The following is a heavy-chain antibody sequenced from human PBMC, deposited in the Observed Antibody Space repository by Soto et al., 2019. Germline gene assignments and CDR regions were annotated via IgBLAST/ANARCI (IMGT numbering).Heavy chain of an antibody. V-gene: IGHV4-34*01. Sequence: ETLSLTCAVYGGSVNGYYWNWIRQPPGKGLEWIGEINHTGGTHYNPSLKGRVTMSVDTSKNQFSLRLSSVTAADTAIYYCATRITVFGLLIPPFDPWGQGTQVTVSS. D-gene: IGHD3-3*01. CDR1: GGSVNGYY. J-gene: IGHJ5*02. CDR2: INHTGGT. CDR3: ATRITVFGLLIPPFDP.